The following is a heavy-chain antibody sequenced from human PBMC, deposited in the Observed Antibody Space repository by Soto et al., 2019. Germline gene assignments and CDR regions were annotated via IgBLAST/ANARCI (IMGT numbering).Heavy chain of an antibody. V-gene: IGHV4-39*01. D-gene: IGHD3-16*01. CDR1: GGSISRDIFY. CDR3: ARRKGADSFGNLFDP. J-gene: IGHJ5*02. CDR2: INYSGST. Sequence: PSETLSLTCTVSGGSISRDIFYWAWIRQSPGKGLEWIGSINYSGSTYYNPSLKSRVTISVDTSKNQFSLKLSSVTATDTAVYYCARRKGADSFGNLFDPWAQRTLVTVSS.